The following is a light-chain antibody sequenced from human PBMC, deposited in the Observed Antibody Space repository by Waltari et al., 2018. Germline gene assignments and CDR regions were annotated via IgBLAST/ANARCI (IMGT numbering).Light chain of an antibody. CDR1: QSIRSN. CDR3: QQYDNWLGT. V-gene: IGKV3-15*01. CDR2: GAS. Sequence: EIVMTQYPATLSVFPWERATLSCRASQSIRSNLAWYQHKPGQAPRLLIYGASTRATGIPARFSGSGSGTEFTLTISSLQSEDFAVYFCQQYDNWLGTFGQGTKVEIK. J-gene: IGKJ1*01.